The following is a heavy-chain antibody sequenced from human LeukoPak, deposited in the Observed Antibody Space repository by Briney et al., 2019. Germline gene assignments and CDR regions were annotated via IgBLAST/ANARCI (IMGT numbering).Heavy chain of an antibody. Sequence: PSQTLSLTCTVSGGSISSGDYYWSWLRQPPGKGLEWIGYMYYSGSTYYHPSLKRRFTISVDTSKYQCSLKLSSVTAADTAVYYCARPYYYDSRIDPWGQGTLVTVSS. D-gene: IGHD3-22*01. CDR2: MYYSGST. CDR1: GGSISSGDYY. CDR3: ARPYYYDSRIDP. V-gene: IGHV4-30-4*01. J-gene: IGHJ5*02.